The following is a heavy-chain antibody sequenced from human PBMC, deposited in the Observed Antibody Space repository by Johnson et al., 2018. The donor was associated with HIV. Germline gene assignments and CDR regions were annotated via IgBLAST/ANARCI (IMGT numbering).Heavy chain of an antibody. CDR2: IRYDGSNK. CDR3: ARFDSGWQWQGLDI. Sequence: QVQLVESGGGVVQPERSLRLSCAASGFTFSSSGMLWVRQAPGKGLEWVAFIRYDGSNKYYADSVKGRFTISRDNSKNTLYLQMNSLRAEDTAVYYCARFDSGWQWQGLDIWGQGTMVTVSS. J-gene: IGHJ3*02. V-gene: IGHV3-30*02. D-gene: IGHD6-19*01. CDR1: GFTFSSSG.